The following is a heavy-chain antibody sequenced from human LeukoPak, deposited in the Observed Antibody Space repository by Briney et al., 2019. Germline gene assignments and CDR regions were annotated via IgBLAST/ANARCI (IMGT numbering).Heavy chain of an antibody. Sequence: GGSLRLSCAASGFTFYSFAMSWVRQAPGKGLEWVSSISSRGSYIQYADSVRGRFTLSRDNAKNSLSLQMNSLRAEDTALYYCASSPNFSEAFDNWGRGTLVIVSS. J-gene: IGHJ4*02. D-gene: IGHD2-8*01. CDR1: GFTFYSFA. CDR2: ISSRGSYI. V-gene: IGHV3-21*01. CDR3: ASSPNFSEAFDN.